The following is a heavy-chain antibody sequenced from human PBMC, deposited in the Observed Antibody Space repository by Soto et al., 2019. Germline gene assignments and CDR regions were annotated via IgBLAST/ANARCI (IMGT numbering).Heavy chain of an antibody. D-gene: IGHD4-4*01. CDR1: GFTFSSYG. CDR3: ARPLWRDDYNWGYFDL. J-gene: IGHJ2*01. Sequence: GGSLRLSCAASGFTFSSYGMHWVRQAPGKGLEWVAVIPYDGSNKYSGDSVKGRFTISRDNSKNTLYLQMNSLRAEDTAVYYCARPLWRDDYNWGYFDLWGRGPLVTVSS. V-gene: IGHV3-30*03. CDR2: IPYDGSNK.